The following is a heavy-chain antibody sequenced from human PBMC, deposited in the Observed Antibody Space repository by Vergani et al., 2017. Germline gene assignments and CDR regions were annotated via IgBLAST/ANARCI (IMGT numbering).Heavy chain of an antibody. CDR2: IYYSGST. V-gene: IGHV4-31*03. J-gene: IGHJ6*03. CDR1: GGSISSGSYY. Sequence: QVQLQESGPGLVKPSQTLSLTCTVSGGSISSGSYYWSWIRQHPGKGLEWIGYIYYSGSTYYNPSLKSRVTISVDTSKNQFSLKLSSVTAADTAVYYCARGGAFLSAYYDFWSGYPRYYMDVWGKGTTVTVSS. CDR3: ARGGAFLSAYYDFWSGYPRYYMDV. D-gene: IGHD3-3*01.